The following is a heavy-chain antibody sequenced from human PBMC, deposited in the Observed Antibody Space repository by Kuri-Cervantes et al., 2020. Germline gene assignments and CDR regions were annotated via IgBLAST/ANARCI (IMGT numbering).Heavy chain of an antibody. D-gene: IGHD1-7*01. CDR3: ARGTTVLDY. J-gene: IGHJ4*02. V-gene: IGHV1-2*02. CDR1: GYTFTGYY. CDR2: INPNSGGT. Sequence: ASVKVSCKASGYTFTGYYIHWVRQAPGQGLEWMGWINPNSGGTNYAQNFQGRVTTARDTSTSTAYMELRSLRSDDTAVYYCARGTTVLDYWGQGTLVTVSS.